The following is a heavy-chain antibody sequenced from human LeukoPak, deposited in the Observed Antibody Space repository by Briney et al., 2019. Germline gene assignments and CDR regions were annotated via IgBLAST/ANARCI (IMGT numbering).Heavy chain of an antibody. Sequence: GASVKVSCKASGYSFTSYGINWVRQAPGQGLEWMGGIIPIFGTANYAQKFQGRVTITADESTSTAYMELSSLRSEDTAVYYCAIGPPRSTSCYFDYWGQGTLVTVSS. J-gene: IGHJ4*02. D-gene: IGHD2-2*01. V-gene: IGHV1-69*13. CDR1: GYSFTSYG. CDR3: AIGPPRSTSCYFDY. CDR2: IIPIFGTA.